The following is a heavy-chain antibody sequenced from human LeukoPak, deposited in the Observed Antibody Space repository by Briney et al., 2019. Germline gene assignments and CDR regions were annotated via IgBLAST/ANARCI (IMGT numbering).Heavy chain of an antibody. D-gene: IGHD6-13*01. V-gene: IGHV1-2*04. CDR2: INPNSGGT. J-gene: IGHJ5*02. Sequence: ASVKVSCKASGYTFTGYYMHWVRQAPGQGFEWMGWINPNSGGTNYAQKFQGWVTMTRDTSISTAYMELSRLRSDDTAVYYCARDNSSSRYNWFDPWGQGTLVTVSS. CDR3: ARDNSSSRYNWFDP. CDR1: GYTFTGYY.